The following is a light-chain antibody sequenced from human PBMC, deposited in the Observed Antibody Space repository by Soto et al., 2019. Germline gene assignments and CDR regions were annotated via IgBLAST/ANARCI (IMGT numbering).Light chain of an antibody. V-gene: IGLV2-23*01. CDR1: SSDVGSYNL. J-gene: IGLJ2*01. CDR2: EGS. CDR3: CSYAGSSTLV. Sequence: QSALTQPASVSGSPGQSITISCTGTSSDVGSYNLVSWYQQHPGKAPKLMIYEGSKRPSGVSNRFSGSRSGSTASLTFSGLQTEDEADYYCCSYAGSSTLVFGGGTKLTVL.